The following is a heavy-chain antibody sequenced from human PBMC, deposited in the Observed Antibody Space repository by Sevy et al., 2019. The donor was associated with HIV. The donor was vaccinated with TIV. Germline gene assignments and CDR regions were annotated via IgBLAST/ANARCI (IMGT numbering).Heavy chain of an antibody. CDR3: ARVSAYYYDSSGYYRYFDY. Sequence: GGSLRLSCAASGFTFSSYAMSWVRQAPGKGLEWVSAISGSGGSTYYADSVKGRFTISRDNSKNTLYLQMNSLRAEDTAVYYCARVSAYYYDSSGYYRYFDYWGQGTQVTVSS. D-gene: IGHD3-22*01. CDR2: ISGSGGST. CDR1: GFTFSSYA. V-gene: IGHV3-23*01. J-gene: IGHJ4*02.